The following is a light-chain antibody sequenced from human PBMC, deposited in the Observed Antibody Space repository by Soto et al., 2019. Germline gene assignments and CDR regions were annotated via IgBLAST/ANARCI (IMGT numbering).Light chain of an antibody. V-gene: IGKV1-39*01. J-gene: IGKJ4*01. CDR3: QQSYSTPLT. CDR1: QPISTS. Sequence: DIQVTQSPSFLSASIGDRVIITCRASQPISTSLHWFQQKPGKAPKLLIYALSNLQSGVPSRFSGSGTGTEFTLIISSLQPEDVGNYFCQQSYSTPLTFGGGTKVQI. CDR2: ALS.